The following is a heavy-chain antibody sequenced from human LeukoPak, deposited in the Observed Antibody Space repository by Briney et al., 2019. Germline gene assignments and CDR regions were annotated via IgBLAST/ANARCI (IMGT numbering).Heavy chain of an antibody. Sequence: GGSLRLSCAASGFTFSDYYMSWIRQAPGKGLEGVSYISNSGSIIHYADSLKGRFTISRDNAKNSVYLQMNSLRAEDTAVYYCARALWFGETFPAYWGQGTLVTVSS. D-gene: IGHD3-10*01. CDR1: GFTFSDYY. CDR3: ARALWFGETFPAY. CDR2: ISNSGSII. V-gene: IGHV3-11*04. J-gene: IGHJ4*02.